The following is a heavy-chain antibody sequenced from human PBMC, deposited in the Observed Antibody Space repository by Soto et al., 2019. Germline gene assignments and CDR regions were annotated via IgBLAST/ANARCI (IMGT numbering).Heavy chain of an antibody. V-gene: IGHV4-59*03. Sequence: PSETLSLTCTVSGGSINNYYWSWIRQPPGKGLEWIGYIYYSGSTNYNPSLKSRVTISVDTSKNQFSLKLSSVTAADTAVYYCARRHGGNFDFWGPGTLVNVAS. CDR1: GGSINNYY. D-gene: IGHD1-26*01. CDR2: IYYSGST. J-gene: IGHJ4*02. CDR3: ARRHGGNFDF.